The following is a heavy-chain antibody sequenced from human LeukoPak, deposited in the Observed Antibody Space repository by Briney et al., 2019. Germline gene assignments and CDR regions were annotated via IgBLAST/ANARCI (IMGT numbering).Heavy chain of an antibody. V-gene: IGHV3-23*01. CDR2: ISGSGTSA. CDR1: VFTFSSYA. J-gene: IGHJ4*02. D-gene: IGHD6-19*01. CDR3: ARELRIAVAGTKDY. Sequence: GGSLRLPCAASVFTFSSYAMIWVRQAPGKGLEWVSGISGSGTSAYYADSVKGRFTISRDNSKHTLCLQMNSLRAEDTALYYCARELRIAVAGTKDYWGQGTLVTVSS.